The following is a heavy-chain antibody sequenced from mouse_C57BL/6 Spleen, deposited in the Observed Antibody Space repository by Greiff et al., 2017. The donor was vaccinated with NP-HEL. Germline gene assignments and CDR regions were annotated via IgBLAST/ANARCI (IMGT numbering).Heavy chain of an antibody. V-gene: IGHV1-82*01. Sequence: QVQLQQSGPELVKPGASVKISCKASGYAFSSSWMNWVKQRPGKGLEWIGRIYPGDGDTNYNGKFKGKATLTADKSSSTAYMQLSSLTSEDSAVYFCARYSYYYGSSYDAMDYWGQGTSVTVSS. CDR1: GYAFSSSW. CDR3: ARYSYYYGSSYDAMDY. D-gene: IGHD1-1*01. J-gene: IGHJ4*01. CDR2: IYPGDGDT.